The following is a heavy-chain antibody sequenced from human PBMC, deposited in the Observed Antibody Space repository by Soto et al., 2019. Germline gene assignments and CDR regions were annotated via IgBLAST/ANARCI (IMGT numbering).Heavy chain of an antibody. CDR2: IYWDDDK. CDR1: GFSLSTSGVG. CDR3: AHRPSYCSGGSCYSGFNY. D-gene: IGHD2-15*01. J-gene: IGHJ4*02. V-gene: IGHV2-5*02. Sequence: SGPTLVNPTQTLTLTCTFSGFSLSTSGVGVGWIRQPPGKALEWLALIYWDDDKRYSPSLKSRLTITKDTSKNQVVLTMTNMDPVDTATYYCAHRPSYCSGGSCYSGFNYWGQGTLVTVSS.